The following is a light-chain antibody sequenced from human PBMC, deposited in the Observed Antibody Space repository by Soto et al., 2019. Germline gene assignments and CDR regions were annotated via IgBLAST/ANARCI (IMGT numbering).Light chain of an antibody. CDR1: QSVTSNF. J-gene: IGKJ1*01. V-gene: IGKV3-20*01. CDR3: PQYAYSPRT. Sequence: EIVLAQSPGTLSLYTGERATLSCRASQSVTSNFLAWYQQKPGQAPWLLIYGAFNRAGGVPDRFSGSGSGTDFTLTISRLEPEDFAVYYCPQYAYSPRTFGQGTKVDVK. CDR2: GAF.